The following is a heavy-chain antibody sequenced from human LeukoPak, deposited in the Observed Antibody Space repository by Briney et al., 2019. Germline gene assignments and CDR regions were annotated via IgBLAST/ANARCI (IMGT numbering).Heavy chain of an antibody. CDR3: ARQDYYDSSVIDAFDI. D-gene: IGHD3-22*01. V-gene: IGHV4-38-2*01. CDR1: GYSISSGYY. Sequence: SETLSLTCAVSGYSISSGYYWGWIRQPPGKGREGIGSIYHSGSTYYNPSLKSRVTISVDTSKNQFSLKLSSVTAADTAVYYCARQDYYDSSVIDAFDIWGQGTMVTVSS. CDR2: IYHSGST. J-gene: IGHJ3*02.